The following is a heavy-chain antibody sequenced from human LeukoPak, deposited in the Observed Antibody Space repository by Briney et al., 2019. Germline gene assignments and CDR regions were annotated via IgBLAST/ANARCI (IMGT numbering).Heavy chain of an antibody. CDR2: IYYSGST. D-gene: IGHD1-26*01. V-gene: IGHV4-59*01. CDR1: GGSISRYY. J-gene: IGHJ4*02. CDR3: ARGGSGSYYYFDY. Sequence: SETLSLTCTVSGGSISRYYWSWIRQPPGKGLEWIGYIYYSGSTNYNPSLKSRVTISVDTSKNQFSLKLSSVTAADTAVYYCARGGSGSYYYFDYWGQGTLVTVSS.